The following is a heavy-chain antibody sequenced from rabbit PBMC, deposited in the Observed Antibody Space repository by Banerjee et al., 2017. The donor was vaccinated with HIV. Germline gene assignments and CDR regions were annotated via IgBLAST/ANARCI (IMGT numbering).Heavy chain of an antibody. Sequence: QQQLVESGGGLVKPGASLTLTCKASGFDFSSNAMCWVRQAPGKGPEWIACIYAGSSGSTYYASWAKGRFTISKTSSTTVTLQMTSLTAADTATYFCARDQRYSSISYHYYFDLWGPGTLVTVS. V-gene: IGHV1S45*01. D-gene: IGHD6-1*01. CDR1: GFDFSSNA. CDR3: ARDQRYSSISYHYYFDL. J-gene: IGHJ4*01. CDR2: IYAGSSGST.